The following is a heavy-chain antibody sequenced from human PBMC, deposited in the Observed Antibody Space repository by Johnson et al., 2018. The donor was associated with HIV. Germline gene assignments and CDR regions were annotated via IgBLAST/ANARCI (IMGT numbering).Heavy chain of an antibody. CDR2: IKQDGSEK. J-gene: IGHJ3*02. V-gene: IGHV3-7*03. Sequence: EVQLVESGGGLVQPGGSLRLSCAASGFTFSRYWMSWVRQAPGKGLEWVANIKQDGSEKYYVDSVKGRITITRDHAKNSLHRQMHSRRAEDTAFYYCARDRRNRQWQRLDAFDIWGQGTMVIVSS. D-gene: IGHD6-19*01. CDR3: ARDRRNRQWQRLDAFDI. CDR1: GFTFSRYW.